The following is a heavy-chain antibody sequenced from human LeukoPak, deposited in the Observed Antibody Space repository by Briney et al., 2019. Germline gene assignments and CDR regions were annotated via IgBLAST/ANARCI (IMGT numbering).Heavy chain of an antibody. D-gene: IGHD1-26*01. CDR1: GYTFTSYD. CDR2: ISAYNGNT. CDR3: ARWSDGAGAFDI. V-gene: IGHV1-18*01. J-gene: IGHJ3*02. Sequence: ASVKVSCKASGYTFTSYDINWVRQAPGQGLEWMGWISAYNGNTNYAQKLQGRVTMTTDTSTSTAYMELRSLRSDDTAVYYCARWSDGAGAFDIWGQGTMVTVSS.